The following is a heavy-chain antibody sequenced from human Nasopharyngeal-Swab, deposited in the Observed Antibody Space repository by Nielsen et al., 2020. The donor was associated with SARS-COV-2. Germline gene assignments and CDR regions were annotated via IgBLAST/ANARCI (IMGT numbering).Heavy chain of an antibody. CDR2: ISSSSSYT. D-gene: IGHD2-21*02. V-gene: IGHV3-11*05. Sequence: RQAPGKGLEWVSYISSSSSYTNYADSVKGRFTISRDNAKNSLYLQMNSLRAEDTAVYYCARAGGAYCGGDCYYYYGMDVWGQGTTVTVSS. CDR3: ARAGGAYCGGDCYYYYGMDV. J-gene: IGHJ6*02.